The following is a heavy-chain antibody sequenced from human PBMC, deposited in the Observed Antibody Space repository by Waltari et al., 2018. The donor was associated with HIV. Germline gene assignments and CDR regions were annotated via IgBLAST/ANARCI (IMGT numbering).Heavy chain of an antibody. V-gene: IGHV3-15*01. D-gene: IGHD3-16*01. CDR3: TTVGGGTRDY. CDR1: GFTFSDAW. CDR2: IKSNTDGGTT. Sequence: EVLLVESGGGLGKPGGYLRLSCEGSGFTFSDAWLSWVRQAPGKGLGWVGRIKSNTDGGTTDYAAPVKGRFTISRDDSKTTLYLEMNSRKTEDTAVYYCTTVGGGTRDYWGQGTLITVSS. J-gene: IGHJ4*02.